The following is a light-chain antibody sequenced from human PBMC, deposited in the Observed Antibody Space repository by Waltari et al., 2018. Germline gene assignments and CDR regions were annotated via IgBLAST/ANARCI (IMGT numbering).Light chain of an antibody. CDR3: QQRSDWLLT. CDR1: KCVSSY. J-gene: IGKJ4*01. V-gene: IGKV3-11*01. Sequence: EIVLTQSPATLSLSPGERATLSCRASKCVSSYLAWYQKKSGQAPRLPIYDASNRATGIPARFSGGGSGTDFTLTISSLEPEDFAVYYCQQRSDWLLTFGGGTKVEIK. CDR2: DAS.